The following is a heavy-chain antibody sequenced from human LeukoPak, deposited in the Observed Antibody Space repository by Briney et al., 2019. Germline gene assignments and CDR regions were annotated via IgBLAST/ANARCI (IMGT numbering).Heavy chain of an antibody. V-gene: IGHV4-61*02. Sequence: SETLSLTCTVSGGSISSGSYYWSWIRQPAGKGLEWIGRIYTSGSTNYNPSLKSRVTMSVDTSKNQFSLKLSSVTAADTAVYYCAREADYYDSSGYKQNRGVGEYYYYMDVWGKGTTVTISS. CDR3: AREADYYDSSGYKQNRGVGEYYYYMDV. CDR1: GGSISSGSYY. D-gene: IGHD3-22*01. J-gene: IGHJ6*03. CDR2: IYTSGST.